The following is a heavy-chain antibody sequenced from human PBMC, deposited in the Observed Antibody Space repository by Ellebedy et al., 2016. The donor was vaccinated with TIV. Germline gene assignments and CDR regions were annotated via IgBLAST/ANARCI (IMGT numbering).Heavy chain of an antibody. CDR3: ARGLHSGDDWVFY. J-gene: IGHJ4*02. CDR1: GYTFTNYF. CDR2: INPSGGGV. V-gene: IGHV1-46*01. Sequence: AASVKVSCKTSGYTFTNYFIHWVRQAPGQGLQWVGLINPSGGGVTYAQKFQGRVSLTSDTSTSTVYIEMSSLGSEDTAVYYCARGLHSGDDWVFYWGQGTLVTVSS. D-gene: IGHD2-21*01.